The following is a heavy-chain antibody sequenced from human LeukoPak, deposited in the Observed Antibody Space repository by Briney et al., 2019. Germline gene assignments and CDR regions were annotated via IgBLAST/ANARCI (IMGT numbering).Heavy chain of an antibody. Sequence: GGSLRLSCAASGFTFSSYWMSWVRQAPGKGLGWVANIKQDGSEKYYVDSVKGRFTISRDNAKNSLYLQMNSLRAEDTAVYYCARDFSQQLVPFDYWGQGTLVTVSS. CDR3: ARDFSQQLVPFDY. CDR2: IKQDGSEK. V-gene: IGHV3-7*01. D-gene: IGHD6-13*01. CDR1: GFTFSSYW. J-gene: IGHJ4*02.